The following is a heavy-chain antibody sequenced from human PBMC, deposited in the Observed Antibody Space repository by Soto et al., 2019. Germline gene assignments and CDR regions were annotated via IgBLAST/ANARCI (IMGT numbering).Heavy chain of an antibody. V-gene: IGHV3-74*01. CDR2: VHSGGTTT. Sequence: EVQLVESGGGLVQPGESLRLSCAASGFTFDYYWMHWVRQAPGKGLVWVSRVHSGGTTTTYADSVKGRFTISRDNARNTVSLQMSSLRAGDPAIYVSAGGDRGGFDLWGRGTMVTVSS. J-gene: IGHJ3*01. CDR3: AGGDRGGFDL. D-gene: IGHD3-10*01. CDR1: GFTFDYYW.